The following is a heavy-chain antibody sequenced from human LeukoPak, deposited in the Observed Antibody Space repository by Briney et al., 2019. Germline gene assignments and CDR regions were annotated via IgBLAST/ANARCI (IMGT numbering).Heavy chain of an antibody. CDR3: ARDDDYDDHNAFDM. D-gene: IGHD4-17*01. V-gene: IGHV3-33*01. Sequence: GGSLRLSCAASGFVFSTYGMHWVRQAPGKGLEWVAVIWSHGNTKKYADSVTGRFTISRDNSKNTLYLEMNTLRAEDTAVYYCARDDDYDDHNAFDMWGHGTMVTVSS. CDR2: IWSHGNTK. CDR1: GFVFSTYG. J-gene: IGHJ3*02.